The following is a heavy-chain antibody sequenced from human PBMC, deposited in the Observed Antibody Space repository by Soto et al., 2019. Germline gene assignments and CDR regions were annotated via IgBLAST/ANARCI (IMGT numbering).Heavy chain of an antibody. CDR3: ARVGVRGVNP. CDR1: GYSFTSYW. V-gene: IGHV5-51*01. Sequence: PGESLKISCKGSGYSFTSYWIGWVRQMPGKGLEWMGIIYPGDSDTRYSPSFQGQVTISADKSISTAYLKLSSVTAADTAVYYWARVGVRGVNPWGQGTLVTVSS. CDR2: IYPGDSDT. J-gene: IGHJ5*02. D-gene: IGHD3-10*02.